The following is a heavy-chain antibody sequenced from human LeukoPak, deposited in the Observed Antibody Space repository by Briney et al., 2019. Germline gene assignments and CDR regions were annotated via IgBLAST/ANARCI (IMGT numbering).Heavy chain of an antibody. CDR2: ISDDGKNI. V-gene: IGHV3-30*03. D-gene: IGHD5-18*01. J-gene: IGHJ4*02. CDR1: GFTFSIYA. Sequence: GGSLRLSCAVSGFTFSIYAMHWVRQAPGKGLEWVAVISDDGKNIHYADSAKGRFTISRDNSKNTLHLQMNSLRPEDTAVYFCAGPRNYSPFDYWGQGTLVIVSS. CDR3: AGPRNYSPFDY.